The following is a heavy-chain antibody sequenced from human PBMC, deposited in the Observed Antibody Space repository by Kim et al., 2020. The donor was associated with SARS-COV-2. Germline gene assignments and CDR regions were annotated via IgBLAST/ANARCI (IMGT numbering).Heavy chain of an antibody. D-gene: IGHD6-19*01. CDR1: GYTFTGYY. V-gene: IGHV1-2*02. Sequence: ASVKVSCKASGYTFTGYYMHWVRQAPGQGLEWMGWINPNSGGTNYAQKFQGRVTMTRDTSISTAYMELSRLRSDDTAVYYCARGGGQWLPDGYFDYWGQGTLVTVSS. CDR3: ARGGGQWLPDGYFDY. J-gene: IGHJ4*02. CDR2: INPNSGGT.